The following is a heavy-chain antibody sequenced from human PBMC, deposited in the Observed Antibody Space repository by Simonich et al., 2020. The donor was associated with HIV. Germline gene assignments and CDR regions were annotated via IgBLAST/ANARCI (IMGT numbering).Heavy chain of an antibody. CDR1: GDTFTDPY. V-gene: IGHV1-69-2*01. CDR3: AREGSGTRYSFDL. CDR2: VDPEDGET. D-gene: IGHD1-1*01. Sequence: EVQVVQSGAEVKKPGATVKISCKVSGDTFTDPYIHWVQQAPGKGREWMGLVDPEDGETIYAEKFQGRVTISADTSTDTAYMEVRTLRSDDTAVYYCAREGSGTRYSFDLWGQGTLVTVSS. J-gene: IGHJ5*02.